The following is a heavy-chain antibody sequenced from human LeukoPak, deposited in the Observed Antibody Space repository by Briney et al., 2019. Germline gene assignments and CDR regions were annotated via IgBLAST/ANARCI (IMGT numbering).Heavy chain of an antibody. CDR3: ARGYCSGGSCWDYFDY. V-gene: IGHV3-23*01. J-gene: IGHJ4*02. D-gene: IGHD2-15*01. CDR1: GITFSTNA. Sequence: PGGSLRLSCAASGITFSTNAMSWVRQAPGKGLEWGSGISDSGGSTYYADPGKGRFTISRDNSKNTLYLQVNSLRAEDTAVYYCARGYCSGGSCWDYFDYWGQGTLVTVSS. CDR2: ISDSGGST.